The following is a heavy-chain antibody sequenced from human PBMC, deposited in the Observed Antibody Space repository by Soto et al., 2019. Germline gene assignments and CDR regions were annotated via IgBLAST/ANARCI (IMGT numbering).Heavy chain of an antibody. CDR1: GFTFSSYA. CDR3: AKDQEGYCSSTSCLGAFDI. D-gene: IGHD2-2*01. V-gene: IGHV3-23*01. CDR2: ISGSGGST. Sequence: EVQLLESGGGLVQPGGSLRLSCAASGFTFSSYAMSWVRQAPGKGLEWVSAISGSGGSTYYADSVKGRFTISRDNSKNTVYLQMNSPRAEDTAVYYCAKDQEGYCSSTSCLGAFDIWGQGTMVTVSS. J-gene: IGHJ3*02.